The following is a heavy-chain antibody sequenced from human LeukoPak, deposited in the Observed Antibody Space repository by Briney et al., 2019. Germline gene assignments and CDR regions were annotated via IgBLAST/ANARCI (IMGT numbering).Heavy chain of an antibody. J-gene: IGHJ6*03. CDR2: LFYTGRT. CDR3: ASPKASYYFYSMDV. CDR1: GDSISTNTYY. Sequence: SETLSLTCTVSGDSISTNTYYWAWNRQPPGKGLEWIGSLFYTGRTDYNSSLKSRVTISLDTSKNQVSLKLTSVTAADTAVYFCASPKASYYFYSMDVWGKGTIVTVSS. V-gene: IGHV4-39*07.